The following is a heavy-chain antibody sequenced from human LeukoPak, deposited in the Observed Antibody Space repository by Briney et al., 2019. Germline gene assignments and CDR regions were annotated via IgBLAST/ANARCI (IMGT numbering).Heavy chain of an antibody. V-gene: IGHV4-61*02. CDR1: GGSISSSSYY. Sequence: SETLSLTCTVSGGSISSSSYYWSWIRQPAGKGLEWIGRIYTSGSTNYNPSLKSRVTISVDTSKNQFSLKLSSVTAADTAVYYCARENSSGYYFPDAFDIWGQGTMVTVSS. D-gene: IGHD3-22*01. CDR2: IYTSGST. J-gene: IGHJ3*02. CDR3: ARENSSGYYFPDAFDI.